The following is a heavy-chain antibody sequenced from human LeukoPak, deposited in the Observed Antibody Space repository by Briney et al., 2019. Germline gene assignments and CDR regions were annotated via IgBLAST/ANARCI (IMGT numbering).Heavy chain of an antibody. D-gene: IGHD2-2*01. Sequence: ASVKVSCEASGYTFTSYYMHWVRQAPGQGLEWMGIINPSGGSTSYAQKFQGRVTMTRDTSTRTVYMELSSLRSEDTAVYYCARGPPREDIVVVPAALEDYWGQGTLVTVSS. CDR3: ARGPPREDIVVVPAALEDY. V-gene: IGHV1-46*01. J-gene: IGHJ4*02. CDR2: INPSGGST. CDR1: GYTFTSYY.